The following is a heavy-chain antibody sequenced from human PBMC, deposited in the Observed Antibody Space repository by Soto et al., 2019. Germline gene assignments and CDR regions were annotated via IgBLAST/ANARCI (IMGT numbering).Heavy chain of an antibody. J-gene: IGHJ4*02. Sequence: SLRLSCAASGFTFSSYSMNWVRQAPGKGLEWVSSISSSSSYIYYADSVKGRFTISRDNAKNSLYLQMNSLRAEDTAVYYCARHYYDSSGSNPFFDYWGQGTLVTVSS. CDR1: GFTFSSYS. CDR2: ISSSSSYI. CDR3: ARHYYDSSGSNPFFDY. D-gene: IGHD3-22*01. V-gene: IGHV3-21*01.